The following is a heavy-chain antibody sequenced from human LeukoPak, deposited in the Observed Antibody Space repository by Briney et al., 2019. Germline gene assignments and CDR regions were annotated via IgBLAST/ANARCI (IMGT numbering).Heavy chain of an antibody. D-gene: IGHD3-10*01. CDR3: ARDYYGSGSFDY. CDR1: GFLFSGYP. Sequence: GGSLRLSCTASGFLFSGYPMIWVRQAPGKGLEWVASITNTGTYVYYGAAVKGRFTVSRDNAKNSLYLQMNSLRAEDTAVYYCARDYYGSGSFDYWGQGTLVTVSS. CDR2: ITNTGTYV. V-gene: IGHV3-21*04. J-gene: IGHJ4*02.